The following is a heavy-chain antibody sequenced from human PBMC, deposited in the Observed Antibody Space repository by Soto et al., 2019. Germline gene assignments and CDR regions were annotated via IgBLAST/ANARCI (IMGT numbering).Heavy chain of an antibody. J-gene: IGHJ6*02. CDR1: GFTFSNAW. CDR3: TTDPVVRGVISYCMDV. CDR2: IKSKTDGGTT. V-gene: IGHV3-15*01. Sequence: EVQLVESGGGLVKPGGSLRLSCAASGFTFSNAWMSWVRQAPGKGLEWVGRIKSKTDGGTTDYAAPVKGRFTISRDDSKNTLYLQMNSLKTEDTAVYYCTTDPVVRGVISYCMDVWGQGTTVTVSS. D-gene: IGHD3-10*01.